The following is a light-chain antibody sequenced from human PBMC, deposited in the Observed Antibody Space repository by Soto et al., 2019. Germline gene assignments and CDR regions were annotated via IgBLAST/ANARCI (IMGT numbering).Light chain of an antibody. CDR3: QQYNNWPVT. Sequence: EIVMAQSPATLSVSPGERVTLSCRASQSDSSNLAWYQKKPGQAPRLLIYGASTRATGIPARFSGSGSGAEFTLTISSLQSEDFAVYYCQQYNNWPVTFGQGTRLEIK. V-gene: IGKV3-15*01. CDR1: QSDSSN. CDR2: GAS. J-gene: IGKJ5*01.